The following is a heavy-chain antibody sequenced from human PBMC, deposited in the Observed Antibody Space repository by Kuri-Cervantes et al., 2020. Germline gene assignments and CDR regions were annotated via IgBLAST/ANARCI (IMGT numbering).Heavy chain of an antibody. CDR2: IRSKAYGGTT. V-gene: IGHV3-49*04. CDR1: GFTFGDYA. Sequence: GGSLRLSCTASGFTFGDYAMSWVRQAPGKGLEWVGFIRSKAYGGTTEYAASVKGRFTISRDDSKSIAYLQMNSLKTEDTAVYYCTRSQLVAHYYYYYMDVWGKGTTVTVSS. CDR3: TRSQLVAHYYYYYMDV. D-gene: IGHD6-13*01. J-gene: IGHJ6*03.